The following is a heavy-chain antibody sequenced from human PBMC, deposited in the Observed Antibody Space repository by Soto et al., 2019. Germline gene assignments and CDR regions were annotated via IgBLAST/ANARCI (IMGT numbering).Heavy chain of an antibody. V-gene: IGHV1-69*13. CDR1: GGTISSYA. D-gene: IGHD6-13*01. Sequence: SVKVSCKASGGTISSYAISWVRQAPGQGLEWMGGIIPIFGTANYAQKFQGRVTITADESTSTAYMELSSLRSEDTAVYYCARDVIAAAGTAGWGQGTLVTVSS. CDR2: IIPIFGTA. J-gene: IGHJ4*02. CDR3: ARDVIAAAGTAG.